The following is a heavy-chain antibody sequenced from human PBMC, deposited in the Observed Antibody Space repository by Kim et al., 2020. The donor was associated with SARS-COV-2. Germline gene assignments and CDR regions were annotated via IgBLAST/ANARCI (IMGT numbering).Heavy chain of an antibody. J-gene: IGHJ4*02. CDR2: LYTGGKT. CDR1: GFSVSLYY. CDR3: ASDGHRGSYLDH. Sequence: GGSLRLSCVASGFSVSLYYMSWVRQAPGRGLEWVSLLYTGGKTFYADPVKGRFTISRDTSKNTLYLQMNSLRAEDTAVYYCASDGHRGSYLDHWGQGTLV. V-gene: IGHV3-53*01. D-gene: IGHD3-16*01.